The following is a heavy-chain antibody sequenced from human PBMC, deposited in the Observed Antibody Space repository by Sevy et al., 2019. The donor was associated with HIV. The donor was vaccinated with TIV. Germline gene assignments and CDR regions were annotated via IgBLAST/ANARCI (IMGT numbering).Heavy chain of an antibody. D-gene: IGHD1-26*01. V-gene: IGHV3-30*18. Sequence: GGSLRLSCIGSGFSFSYYGIHWVRQAPGKGLDWVALISHDGINEYYADSVKGRFTISRDNSKNTVYLEMNSLRNEDTAIYFCANAYSGSYSHSFLYALDVWGQGTTVTVSS. CDR3: ANAYSGSYSHSFLYALDV. J-gene: IGHJ6*02. CDR2: ISHDGINE. CDR1: GFSFSYYG.